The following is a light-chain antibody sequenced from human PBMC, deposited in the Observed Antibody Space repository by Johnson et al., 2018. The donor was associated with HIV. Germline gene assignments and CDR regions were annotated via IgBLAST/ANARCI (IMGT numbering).Light chain of an antibody. CDR2: KNN. V-gene: IGLV1-51*02. Sequence: QSVLTQPPSVSAATGQKVTISCSGSSSTIGSNYVSWYQLLPGTPPKLLIFKNNERPSGIPDRFSGSRSGTSANLGITGLQTGDEADYYCGTWDSILGASYVFGTGTKVTVL. CDR1: SSTIGSNY. J-gene: IGLJ1*01. CDR3: GTWDSILGASYV.